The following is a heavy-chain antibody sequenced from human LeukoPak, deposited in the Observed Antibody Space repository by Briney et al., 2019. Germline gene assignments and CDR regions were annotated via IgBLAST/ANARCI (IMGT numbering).Heavy chain of an antibody. D-gene: IGHD4-17*01. CDR2: ISAYNGNT. V-gene: IGHV1-18*01. CDR3: ARGDMTTVTPDYYYYGMDV. J-gene: IGHJ6*04. Sequence: ASVKVSCKASGYTFTSYGISWVRQAPGQGLEWMGWISAYNGNTNYAQKFQGRVTITADKSTSTAYMELSSLRSEDTAVYYCARGDMTTVTPDYYYYGMDVWGKGTTVTVSS. CDR1: GYTFTSYG.